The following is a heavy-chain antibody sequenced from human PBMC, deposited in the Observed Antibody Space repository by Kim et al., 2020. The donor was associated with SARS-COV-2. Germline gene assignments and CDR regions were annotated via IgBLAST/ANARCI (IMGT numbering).Heavy chain of an antibody. V-gene: IGHV3-21*01. Sequence: ADSVTCRFTISRDNAKNSLYLQMNSLRAEDTAVYYCARDFPLAEADYFDYWGQGTLVTVSS. J-gene: IGHJ4*02. CDR3: ARDFPLAEADYFDY.